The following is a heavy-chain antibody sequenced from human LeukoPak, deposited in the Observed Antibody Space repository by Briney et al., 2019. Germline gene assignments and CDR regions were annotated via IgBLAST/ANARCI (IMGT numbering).Heavy chain of an antibody. Sequence: AESLKISCKTSGYSITSYWIGWVRQLPREGLKLRGIIYPDDSDTRYSPSFQGQVTISADKSISTAYLPWSSLKASDTAVYYCARSGSGYNYDAFDIWGQGTMVTVSS. D-gene: IGHD3-22*01. CDR3: ARSGSGYNYDAFDI. CDR1: GYSITSYW. CDR2: IYPDDSDT. V-gene: IGHV5-51*01. J-gene: IGHJ3*02.